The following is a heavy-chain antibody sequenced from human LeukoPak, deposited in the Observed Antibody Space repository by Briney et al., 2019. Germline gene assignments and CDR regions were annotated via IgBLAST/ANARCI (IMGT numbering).Heavy chain of an antibody. CDR2: IWHAASHT. Sequence: PGRSLRLACQASGRRLSTYAMHWVRQAPGKGLEWVALIWHAASHTFYTDSVKGRSTTPIDNSKNAVYLHMNSLGGGDTAVYYCAREIFVSGSYPEYWGERTLVTGSS. V-gene: IGHV3-33*01. J-gene: IGHJ4*02. CDR3: AREIFVSGSYPEY. CDR1: GRRLSTYA. D-gene: IGHD3-16*02.